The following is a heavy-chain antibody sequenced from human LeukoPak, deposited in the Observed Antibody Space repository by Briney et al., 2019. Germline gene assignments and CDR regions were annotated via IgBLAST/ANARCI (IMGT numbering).Heavy chain of an antibody. CDR1: GGSISSSSYY. D-gene: IGHD3-16*02. J-gene: IGHJ4*02. Sequence: PSETLSLTCTVSGGSISSSSYYWGGIRQPPGKGLEGIGSSYYSGSTYYNPSLKSRVTISVDTSKNQFSLKLSSVTAADTAVYYCARISSYHLDYWGQGTLVTVSS. V-gene: IGHV4-39*01. CDR3: ARISSYHLDY. CDR2: SYYSGST.